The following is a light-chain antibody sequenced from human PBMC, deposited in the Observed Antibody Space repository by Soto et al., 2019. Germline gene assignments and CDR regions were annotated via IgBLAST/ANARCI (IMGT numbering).Light chain of an antibody. CDR1: QGIRNY. CDR3: LQESSYPHS. V-gene: IGKV1-17*03. J-gene: IGKJ4*01. Sequence: DIQMTQSPSAMSASVGDRVTITCRASQGIRNYLDWFQQKPGRVPKRLIYDASSLQSGVPSRFSGSGSGTEFPLTISNLQPEDCATYYCLQESSYPHSFGGGTKVEIK. CDR2: DAS.